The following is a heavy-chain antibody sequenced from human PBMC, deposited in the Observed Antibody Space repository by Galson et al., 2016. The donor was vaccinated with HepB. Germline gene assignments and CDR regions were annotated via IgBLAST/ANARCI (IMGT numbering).Heavy chain of an antibody. CDR3: AKDRDHFGDYVFDY. Sequence: SLRLSCAASGFTFSSYAMTWVRQAPGKGLEWVSVITSGGSTYYAASVKRRFTISRDNSKNTLYVQMNSLRADDTALYYCAKDRDHFGDYVFDYWGQGTLVTVSS. V-gene: IGHV3-23*01. D-gene: IGHD4-17*01. CDR1: GFTFSSYA. CDR2: ITSGGST. J-gene: IGHJ4*02.